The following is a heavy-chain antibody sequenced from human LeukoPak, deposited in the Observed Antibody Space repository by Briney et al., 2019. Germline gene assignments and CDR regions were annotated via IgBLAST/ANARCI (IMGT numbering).Heavy chain of an antibody. CDR2: IYYSGST. Sequence: SETLSLTCTVSGGSISSYYGSWIRQPPGKGLEWIGYIYYSGSTNYNPSLKSRVTISVDTSKNQFSLKLSSVTAADTAVYYCAREGAYYYDSSGYYRAFDIWGQGTMVTVSS. J-gene: IGHJ3*02. CDR1: GGSISSYY. D-gene: IGHD3-22*01. CDR3: AREGAYYYDSSGYYRAFDI. V-gene: IGHV4-59*01.